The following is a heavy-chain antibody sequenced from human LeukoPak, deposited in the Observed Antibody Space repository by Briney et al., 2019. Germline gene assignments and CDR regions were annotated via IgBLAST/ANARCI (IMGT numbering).Heavy chain of an antibody. J-gene: IGHJ3*02. Sequence: GGSLRLSCAASGFTFSSHWMTWVRQAPGKGLEWVANIKNDGSGEYYEDSVKGRFTISRDDARNSLYLQMNSLRAEDTALYYCARDFRSSNKRAFDIWGQGTMVIVSP. CDR1: GFTFSSHW. CDR2: IKNDGSGE. D-gene: IGHD1/OR15-1a*01. V-gene: IGHV3-7*01. CDR3: ARDFRSSNKRAFDI.